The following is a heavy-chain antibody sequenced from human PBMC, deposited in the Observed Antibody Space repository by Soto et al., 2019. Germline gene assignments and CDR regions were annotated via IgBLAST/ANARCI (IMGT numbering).Heavy chain of an antibody. V-gene: IGHV3-21*01. D-gene: IGHD3-10*01. CDR2: ISSSSSYI. J-gene: IGHJ4*02. CDR3: ARDLYRGRYYYVSGSYYLRPVVY. Sequence: EVQLVESGGGLVKPGGSLRLSCASSGFTVSSYSMNWVRQAPGKGLEWVSSISSSSSYIYYADSVKGRFTISRYNAKNSLYLQMNSLRAEDTAVYYCARDLYRGRYYYVSGSYYLRPVVYWGQGTLVTVSS. CDR1: GFTVSSYS.